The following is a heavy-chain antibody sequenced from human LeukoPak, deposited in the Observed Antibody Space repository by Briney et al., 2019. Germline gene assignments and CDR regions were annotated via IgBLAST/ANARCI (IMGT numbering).Heavy chain of an antibody. Sequence: SETLSLTCTVSGGSISSSSYYWGWIRQPPGKGLEWIGSIHYSGSTNYNPSLKSRVTISVDTSKNQFSLRLSSVTAADTAVYYCARDGVVVAVHFDYWGQGTLVTVSS. V-gene: IGHV4-39*07. CDR3: ARDGVVVAVHFDY. CDR1: GGSISSSSYY. J-gene: IGHJ4*02. D-gene: IGHD2-15*01. CDR2: IHYSGST.